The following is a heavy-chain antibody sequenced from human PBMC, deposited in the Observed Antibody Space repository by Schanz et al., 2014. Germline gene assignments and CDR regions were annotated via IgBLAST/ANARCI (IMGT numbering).Heavy chain of an antibody. CDR1: EFSFSSFG. V-gene: IGHV3-48*04. CDR2: ISGSSIHK. J-gene: IGHJ4*02. CDR3: ARDGDFDY. Sequence: EVQLVESGGGLVQPRGSLRLSCAASEFSFSSFGMNWVRQAPGKGLEWVSHISGSSIHKNYADSVKGRFSISRDNGETSVYLQINSLRFEDTAVYYCARDGDFDYWGQGTLVTVSS.